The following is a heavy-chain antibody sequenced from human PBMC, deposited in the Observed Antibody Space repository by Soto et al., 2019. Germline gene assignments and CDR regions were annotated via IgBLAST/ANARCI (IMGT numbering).Heavy chain of an antibody. CDR3: ARGYSDFWSGYYASFDY. CDR1: GYTFTSYD. D-gene: IGHD3-3*01. Sequence: ASVKLSCKASGYTFTSYDINWVRQATGQGLEWMGWMNPNSGNTGYAQKFQGRVTMTRNTSISTAYMELSSLRSEDTAVYYCARGYSDFWSGYYASFDYWGQGTLVTVSS. CDR2: MNPNSGNT. J-gene: IGHJ4*02. V-gene: IGHV1-8*01.